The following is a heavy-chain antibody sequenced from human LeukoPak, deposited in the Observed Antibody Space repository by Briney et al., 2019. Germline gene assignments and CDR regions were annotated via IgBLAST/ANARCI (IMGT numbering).Heavy chain of an antibody. CDR1: GFTFSSYG. J-gene: IGHJ4*02. CDR3: AKLTIFGVVPYYFDY. D-gene: IGHD3-3*01. Sequence: GGSLRLSCAASGFTFSSYGMHWVRQAPGKGLEWVSAISGSGGSTYYADSVKGRFTISRDNSKNTLYLQMNSLRAEDMAVYYCAKLTIFGVVPYYFDYWGQGTLVTVSS. V-gene: IGHV3-23*01. CDR2: ISGSGGST.